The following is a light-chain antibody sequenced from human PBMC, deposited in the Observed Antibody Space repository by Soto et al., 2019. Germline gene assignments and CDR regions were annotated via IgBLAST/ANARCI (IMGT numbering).Light chain of an antibody. CDR1: QGISTY. CDR3: QGHSTYPRT. J-gene: IGKJ1*01. V-gene: IGKV1-9*01. Sequence: IQVTQSPSSLSASVGDRVTITCRASQGISTYLAWYQQKTGKAPKNLIYGESTLQSGVPSRFSGSGSGTELNLTISRLQPEDFATYYCQGHSTYPRTCGPGTKVDIK. CDR2: GES.